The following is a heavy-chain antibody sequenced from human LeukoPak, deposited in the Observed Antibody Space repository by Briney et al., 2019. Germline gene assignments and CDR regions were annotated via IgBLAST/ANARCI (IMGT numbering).Heavy chain of an antibody. CDR1: GGSISSHY. CDR2: IYYSGST. V-gene: IGHV4-59*11. D-gene: IGHD7-27*01. Sequence: SETLSLTCTVSGGSISSHYWSWIRQPPGKGLEWIGYIYYSGSTNYNLSLKSRVTISVDTSKNQFSLKLSSVTAADTAVYYCARGGTGADSDFDYWGQGTLVTVSS. CDR3: ARGGTGADSDFDY. J-gene: IGHJ4*02.